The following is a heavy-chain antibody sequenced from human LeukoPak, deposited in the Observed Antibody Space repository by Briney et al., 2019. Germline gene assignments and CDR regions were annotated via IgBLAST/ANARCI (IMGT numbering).Heavy chain of an antibody. D-gene: IGHD6-25*01. V-gene: IGHV3-9*01. CDR3: TRDPSEASHPYYFDY. CDR1: GFTFDDYA. J-gene: IGHJ4*02. CDR2: ISWNSGSI. Sequence: GGSLRLSCAASGFTFDDYAMHWVRQAPGKGLEWVSGISWNSGSIGYADSVKGRFTISRDNAKNSLYLQMNSLRAEDTAVYYCTRDPSEASHPYYFDYWGQGILVTVSS.